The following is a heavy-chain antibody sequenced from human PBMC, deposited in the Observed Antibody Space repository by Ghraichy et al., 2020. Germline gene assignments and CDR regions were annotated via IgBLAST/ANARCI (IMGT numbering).Heavy chain of an antibody. CDR3: VRDLVRGDV. CDR1: GFRFSDYF. Sequence: LSLTCAASGFRFSDYFMSWIRQAPGKGLEWISAISNSARTKYYADSVKGRFTISRDNAGDSLYLEMNSLTAEDTAVYYCVRDLVRGDVWGQGTMVTVSS. D-gene: IGHD3-10*01. V-gene: IGHV3-11*01. CDR2: ISNSARTK. J-gene: IGHJ3*01.